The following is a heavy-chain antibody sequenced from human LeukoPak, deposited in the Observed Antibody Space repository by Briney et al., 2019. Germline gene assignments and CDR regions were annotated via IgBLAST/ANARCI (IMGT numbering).Heavy chain of an antibody. CDR3: ARARPDFWSGYQFDY. D-gene: IGHD3-3*01. J-gene: IGHJ4*02. CDR2: IYTGGST. Sequence: PSETLSLTCTVSGGSISSYYWSWIRQPAGKGLEWIGRIYTGGSTNYNPSLKSRVTMSVDTSKNQFSLKLSSVTAADTAVYYCARARPDFWSGYQFDYWGQGTLVTVSS. V-gene: IGHV4-4*07. CDR1: GGSISSYY.